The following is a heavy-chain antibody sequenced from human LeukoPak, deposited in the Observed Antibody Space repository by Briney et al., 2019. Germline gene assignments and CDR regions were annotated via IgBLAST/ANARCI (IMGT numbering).Heavy chain of an antibody. CDR2: INPNSGGT. CDR1: GYTFTGYY. Sequence: ASVKVSCKASGYTFTGYYMHWVRQAPGQGLEWMGWINPNSGGTNYAQKFQGRVTMTRDTSISTAYMELSRLRSDDTAVYYCARVVTPIAAAGADYWGQGTLVTVSS. V-gene: IGHV1-2*02. D-gene: IGHD6-13*01. J-gene: IGHJ4*02. CDR3: ARVVTPIAAAGADY.